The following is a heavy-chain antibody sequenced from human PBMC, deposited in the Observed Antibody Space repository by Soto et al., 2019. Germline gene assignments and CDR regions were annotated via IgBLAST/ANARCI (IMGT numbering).Heavy chain of an antibody. J-gene: IGHJ6*02. D-gene: IGHD1-26*01. CDR1: GYTFNTYG. CDR2: VNTYNGNT. Sequence: QLVQSGGELKKPGASVKVSCKASGYTFNTYGFSWLRLGPGQGLQWMGWVNTYNGNTHYAQSLQGRLTLTTDPSTNTAYMELRSLTADDTGVYLCARDRQVGRGVVAYCYGMDVWCQGTTVTVSS. V-gene: IGHV1-18*01. CDR3: ARDRQVGRGVVAYCYGMDV.